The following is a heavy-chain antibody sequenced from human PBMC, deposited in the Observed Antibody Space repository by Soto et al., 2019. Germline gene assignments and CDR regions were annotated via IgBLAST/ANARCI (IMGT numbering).Heavy chain of an antibody. CDR1: GGTFSSYA. CDR2: IIPIFGTA. D-gene: IGHD2-15*01. CDR3: ARVIPLGHCSGGSCYELGHGMDV. V-gene: IGHV1-69*13. Sequence: ASVKVSCKASGGTFSSYAISWVRQAPGQGLEWMGGIIPIFGTANYAQKFQGRVTITADESTSTAYMELSSLRSEDTAVYYCARVIPLGHCSGGSCYELGHGMDVWGQGTTVTVSS. J-gene: IGHJ6*02.